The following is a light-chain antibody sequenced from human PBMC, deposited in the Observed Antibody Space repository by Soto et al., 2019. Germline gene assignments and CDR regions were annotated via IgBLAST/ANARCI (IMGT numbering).Light chain of an antibody. CDR2: DNY. CDR3: GVWDSSRSGGGV. Sequence: QSVLTQPPSVSAAPGQKVTISCSGSNSNIGKNFVSWYRQFPGAAPKLLIYDNYKRPSGIPDRFSGSKSGTSATLTITGLQTGDEADYYCGVWDSSRSGGGVFGGGTKLTVL. V-gene: IGLV1-51*01. CDR1: NSNIGKNF. J-gene: IGLJ2*01.